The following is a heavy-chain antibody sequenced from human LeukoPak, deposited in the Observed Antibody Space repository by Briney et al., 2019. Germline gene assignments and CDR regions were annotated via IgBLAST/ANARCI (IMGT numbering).Heavy chain of an antibody. CDR1: GYTFTSYG. D-gene: IGHD3-9*01. CDR3: ARDPGTSVTSFDWFWGDPCYFDY. Sequence: ASVKVSCKASGYTFTSYGISWVRQAPGQGLEWMGWISAYNGKTNYAQKLQGRVTMTTDTSTSTAYMELRSLRSDDTAVYYCARDPGTSVTSFDWFWGDPCYFDYWGQGTLVIVSS. J-gene: IGHJ4*02. V-gene: IGHV1-18*01. CDR2: ISAYNGKT.